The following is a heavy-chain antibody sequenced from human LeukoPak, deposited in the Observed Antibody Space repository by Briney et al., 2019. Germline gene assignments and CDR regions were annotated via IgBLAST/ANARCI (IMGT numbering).Heavy chain of an antibody. J-gene: IGHJ5*02. Sequence: SQTLSLTCALSGDIISSNSAAWHWIRQSPSRGLEWLVRTYYRSKWYNDYAVSVKIRITINPDTSKNQFSLQLNSVTPEDTAVYYCASATYYYGSGSSLWFDPWGQGTLVTVSS. CDR1: GDIISSNSAA. CDR3: ASATYYYGSGSSLWFDP. D-gene: IGHD3-10*01. CDR2: TYYRSKWYN. V-gene: IGHV6-1*01.